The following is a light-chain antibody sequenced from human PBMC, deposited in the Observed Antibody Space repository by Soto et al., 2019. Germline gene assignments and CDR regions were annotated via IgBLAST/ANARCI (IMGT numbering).Light chain of an antibody. V-gene: IGLV2-14*01. CDR3: FSYTSSGTYV. CDR2: EVS. J-gene: IGLJ1*01. CDR1: SSDVGNYKY. Sequence: SVLTQPASVSGSPGPSITISCTGTSSDVGNYKYVSWYQQHPGKAPKLMIYEVSNRPSGVSNRFSGSKSGNTASLTISGLQAEDETDYYCFSYTSSGTYVFGTGTKVTVL.